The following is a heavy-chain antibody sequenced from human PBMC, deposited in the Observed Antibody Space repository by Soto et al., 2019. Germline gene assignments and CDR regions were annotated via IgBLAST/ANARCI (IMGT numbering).Heavy chain of an antibody. D-gene: IGHD5-12*01. CDR1: GFTFSGYG. Sequence: GGSLRLSCEASGFTFSGYGMHWVRQAPGKGLEWVSFVSYEGSNKYYADSVKGRFTISKDDSKNTLNLQMNSLRAEDTAVYYCAKEEGHSGYIIDYWGQGTVVTVSS. J-gene: IGHJ4*02. CDR3: AKEEGHSGYIIDY. CDR2: VSYEGSNK. V-gene: IGHV3-30*18.